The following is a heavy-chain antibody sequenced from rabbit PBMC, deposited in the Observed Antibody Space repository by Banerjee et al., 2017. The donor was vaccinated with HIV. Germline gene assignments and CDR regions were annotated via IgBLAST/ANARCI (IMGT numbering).Heavy chain of an antibody. CDR3: ARRSYGNYGDFNL. Sequence: QSLEESGGGLVKPGGTLTLTCTVSGFDFSSYWMHWVRQAPGKGLEWIGCIYAGSSGSTYYASWAKGRFTISKTSSTTVTLQMTSLTAADTATYFCARRSYGNYGDFNLWGPGTLVTVS. J-gene: IGHJ4*01. D-gene: IGHD6-1*01. CDR2: IYAGSSGST. V-gene: IGHV1S40*01. CDR1: GFDFSSYW.